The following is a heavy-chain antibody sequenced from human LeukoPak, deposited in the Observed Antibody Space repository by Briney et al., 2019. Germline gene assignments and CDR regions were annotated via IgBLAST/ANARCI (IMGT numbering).Heavy chain of an antibody. CDR2: ITSNTYGGTT. CDR1: GFTFGDFA. D-gene: IGHD2-15*01. CDR3: LRDGRWAHGRPL. Sequence: GGSLRLSCIGSGFTFGDFAMSWVRQAPGKGLEWVGFITSNTYGGTTGYAASVKGRVSISRDDSRSIAYLQMDSLKTEDTAIYYCLRDGRWAHGRPLWGQGTLVTVSS. V-gene: IGHV3-49*04. J-gene: IGHJ4*02.